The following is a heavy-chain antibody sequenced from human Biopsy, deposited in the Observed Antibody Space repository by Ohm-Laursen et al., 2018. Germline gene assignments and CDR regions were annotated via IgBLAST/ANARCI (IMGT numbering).Heavy chain of an antibody. CDR2: IVTFFGTV. V-gene: IGHV1-69*05. J-gene: IGHJ6*02. CDR3: ASQTPRNPNILTGAFHYDMAV. Sequence: GASVKVSCKFSGGSFSNYAVSWVRQAPGQGLEWMGGIVTFFGTVKYAQRFQGRLTITTDRSTDTAYMELSSLTFEDTAVYYCASQTPRNPNILTGAFHYDMAVWGQGTTVTVSS. D-gene: IGHD3-9*01. CDR1: GGSFSNYA.